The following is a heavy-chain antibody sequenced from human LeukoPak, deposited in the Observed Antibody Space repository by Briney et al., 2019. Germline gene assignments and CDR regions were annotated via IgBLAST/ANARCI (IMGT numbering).Heavy chain of an antibody. CDR3: AKDLRPSWYYFDY. D-gene: IGHD2-15*01. Sequence: PGGSLRLSCAASGFTFSSYAMSWVRQAPGKGLEWVSAISGSGGSTYYADSVKGRFTISRDNSKNTLYLQMNSLRAEDTTVYYCAKDLRPSWYYFDYWGQGTLVTVSS. CDR2: ISGSGGST. CDR1: GFTFSSYA. V-gene: IGHV3-23*01. J-gene: IGHJ4*02.